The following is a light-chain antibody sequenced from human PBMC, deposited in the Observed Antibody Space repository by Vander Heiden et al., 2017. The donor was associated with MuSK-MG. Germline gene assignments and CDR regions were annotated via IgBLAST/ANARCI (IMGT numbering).Light chain of an antibody. Sequence: EIVLTQSPGTLSLSPGERATLSCRASQSVGSSYLAWYQQKPGQAPRLLIYGASSRATGIPDRFSGSGYGTAFTLTISRLEPEDFAVYYCQQHCSSLIFTFGHGTKVDMK. V-gene: IGKV3-20*01. CDR2: GAS. CDR3: QQHCSSLIFT. CDR1: QSVGSSY. J-gene: IGKJ3*01.